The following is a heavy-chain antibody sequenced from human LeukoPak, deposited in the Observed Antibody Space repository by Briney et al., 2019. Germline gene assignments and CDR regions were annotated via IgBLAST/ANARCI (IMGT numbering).Heavy chain of an antibody. V-gene: IGHV3-48*01. Sequence: GGSLRLSCAASGFTFSSYSMNWVRQAPGKGLEWVSYISSSSSTMYYADSVKGRFTISRDNAKNTLYLQMNSLRAEDTAVYYCAKDRITMVRGVITPLGYWGQGTLVTVSS. J-gene: IGHJ4*02. CDR2: ISSSSSTM. D-gene: IGHD3-10*01. CDR1: GFTFSSYS. CDR3: AKDRITMVRGVITPLGY.